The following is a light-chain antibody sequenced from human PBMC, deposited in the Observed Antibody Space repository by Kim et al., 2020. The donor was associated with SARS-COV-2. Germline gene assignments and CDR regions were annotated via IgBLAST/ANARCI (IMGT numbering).Light chain of an antibody. Sequence: EIVLTQSPGPLSLFPGERATLSCRASQSFSSSYLAWYQQKPGQAPRLLMYAASSRAPGIPDRFSGSASGTEFTLSISRLEPDDLAVYYCLHYHTSYTFGRGTKLEI. CDR3: LHYHTSYT. V-gene: IGKV3-20*01. CDR2: AAS. J-gene: IGKJ2*01. CDR1: QSFSSSY.